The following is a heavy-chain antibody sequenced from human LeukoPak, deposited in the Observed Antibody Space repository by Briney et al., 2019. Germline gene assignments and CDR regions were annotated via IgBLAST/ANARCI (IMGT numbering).Heavy chain of an antibody. CDR3: ARDIPHSSGWYVGFDY. CDR2: ISSSSSYI. D-gene: IGHD6-13*01. V-gene: IGHV3-21*01. J-gene: IGHJ4*02. CDR1: GFTFSSYS. Sequence: PGGSLRLSCAASGFTFSSYSMNWVRQAPGKGLEWVSSISSSSSYIYYADSVKGRFTISRDNAKNSLYPQMNSLRAEDTAVYYCARDIPHSSGWYVGFDYWGQGTLVTVSS.